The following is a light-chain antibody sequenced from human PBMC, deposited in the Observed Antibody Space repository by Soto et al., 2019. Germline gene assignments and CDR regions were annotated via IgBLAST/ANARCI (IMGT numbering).Light chain of an antibody. J-gene: IGKJ1*01. CDR1: QDIYNY. CDR3: QQYHSYPPS. Sequence: DIPMTQSPSSSSASVGDRVTITCRASQDIYNYLAWFQQKPGKAPKSLIYAASTLQTGVPSKFSGSASWTDFTLTINRLQPEAFANYYCQQYHSYPPSFGQGTKVEIK. V-gene: IGKV1-16*02. CDR2: AAS.